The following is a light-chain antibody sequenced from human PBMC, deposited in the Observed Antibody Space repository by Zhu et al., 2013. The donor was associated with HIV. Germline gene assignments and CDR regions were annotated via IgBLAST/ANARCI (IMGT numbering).Light chain of an antibody. V-gene: IGKV3-20*01. CDR1: QTVSSNS. CDR3: HQYGSSPRT. CDR2: SAS. Sequence: EIVLTQSPGTLSLSSGERVTLSCRASQTVSSNSLAWYQQKPGQTPRLLIYSASSRPTGIPSRFSGSGSGTDFTLTINRLEPDDSAIYYCHQYGSSPRTFGQGTRVGNQT. J-gene: IGKJ1*01.